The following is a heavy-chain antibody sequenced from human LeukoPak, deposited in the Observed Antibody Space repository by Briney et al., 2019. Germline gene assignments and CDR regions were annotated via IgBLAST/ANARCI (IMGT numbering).Heavy chain of an antibody. D-gene: IGHD1-14*01. CDR2: IYYTGST. CDR3: ARSTNNTSPPEP. J-gene: IGHJ3*01. V-gene: IGHV4-59*01. Sequence: PSETLSLTCTVSGVSIRSNYWSWVRQPPGKGLEWVGYIYYTGSTKYNPSLKSRVTISVDTSRSQFSLKLSSVTAADTAVYYCARSTNNTSPPEPWGQGTMGTV. CDR1: GVSIRSNY.